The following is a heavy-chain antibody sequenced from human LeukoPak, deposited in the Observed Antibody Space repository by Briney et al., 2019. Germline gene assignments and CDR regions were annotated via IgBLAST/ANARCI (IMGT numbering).Heavy chain of an antibody. CDR3: ARVYSTKTGYYYMDV. J-gene: IGHJ6*03. V-gene: IGHV4-4*07. Sequence: SETLSLTCTVSGGSISSYYWSWIRQPAGKGLEWIGRIYTSGSTNYNPSLKSRVTISVDTSKNQFSLKLSSVTAADTAVYYCARVYSTKTGYYYMDVWGKGTTVTVSS. CDR1: GGSISSYY. D-gene: IGHD2-21*01. CDR2: IYTSGST.